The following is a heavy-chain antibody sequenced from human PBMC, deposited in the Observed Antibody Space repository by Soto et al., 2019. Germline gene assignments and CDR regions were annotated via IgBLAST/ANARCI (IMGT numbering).Heavy chain of an antibody. J-gene: IGHJ4*02. D-gene: IGHD5-12*01. CDR3: ARPGYSGYDLAY. CDR2: IDPSDSYT. V-gene: IGHV5-10-1*01. Sequence: PGVSLKISCKGSGYSFTSYWISWVRQMPGKGLEWMGRIDPSDSYTNYSPSFQGHVTISADKSISTAYLQWSSLKASDTAMYYCARPGYSGYDLAYWGQGTLVTVPS. CDR1: GYSFTSYW.